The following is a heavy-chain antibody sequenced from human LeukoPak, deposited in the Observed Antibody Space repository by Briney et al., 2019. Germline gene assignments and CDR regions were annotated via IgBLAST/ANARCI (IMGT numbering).Heavy chain of an antibody. CDR2: INHSGST. Sequence: SETLSLTCAVYGGSFSGYYWSWIRQPPGKGLEWIGEINHSGSTNYNPSLKSRVTISVDTSKNQFSLKLSSVTAADTAVYYCARGRNYYDSSGYYYALFDYWGQGTLVTVSS. V-gene: IGHV4-34*01. J-gene: IGHJ4*02. D-gene: IGHD3-22*01. CDR3: ARGRNYYDSSGYYYALFDY. CDR1: GGSFSGYY.